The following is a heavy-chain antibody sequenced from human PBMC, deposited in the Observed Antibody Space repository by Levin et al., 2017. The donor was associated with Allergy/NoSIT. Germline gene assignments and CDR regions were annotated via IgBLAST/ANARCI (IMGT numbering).Heavy chain of an antibody. CDR2: IYYSGST. Sequence: SETLSLTCTVSGGSISSSSYYWGWIRQPPGKGLEWIGSIYYSGSTYYNPSLKSRVTISVDTSKNQFSLKLSSVTAADTAVYYCARKGIAARPHYYGMDVWGQGTTVTVSS. J-gene: IGHJ6*02. CDR1: GGSISSSSYY. CDR3: ARKGIAARPHYYGMDV. D-gene: IGHD6-6*01. V-gene: IGHV4-39*01.